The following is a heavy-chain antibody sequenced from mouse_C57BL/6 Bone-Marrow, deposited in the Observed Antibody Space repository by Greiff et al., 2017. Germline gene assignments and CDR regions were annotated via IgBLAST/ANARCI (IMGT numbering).Heavy chain of an antibody. Sequence: QVQLQQPGAELVKPGASVKLSCKASGYTFTSYWMHWVKQRPGQGLEWIGMIHPNSGSTNYNEKFKSKATLTVDKSSSTAYMQPSSLTSEASAVYYCARFYYGKYCAMDDWGQGTSVTVSS. V-gene: IGHV1-64*01. CDR1: GYTFTSYW. J-gene: IGHJ4*01. CDR3: ARFYYGKYCAMDD. CDR2: IHPNSGST. D-gene: IGHD2-1*01.